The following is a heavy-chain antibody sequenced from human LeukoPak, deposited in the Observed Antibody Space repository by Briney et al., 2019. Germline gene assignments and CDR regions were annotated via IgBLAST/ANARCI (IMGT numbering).Heavy chain of an antibody. J-gene: IGHJ4*02. V-gene: IGHV4-39*07. Sequence: SETLSLTCTVSGGSISSSSYYWGWIRQPPGKGLVWIGSIYYSGSTYYNPSRKSRVTISVDTSKNQFSLKLSSVTAADTAVYYCARADSSSWYSSYFDYWGQGTQVTVSS. D-gene: IGHD6-13*01. CDR3: ARADSSSWYSSYFDY. CDR1: GGSISSSSYY. CDR2: IYYSGST.